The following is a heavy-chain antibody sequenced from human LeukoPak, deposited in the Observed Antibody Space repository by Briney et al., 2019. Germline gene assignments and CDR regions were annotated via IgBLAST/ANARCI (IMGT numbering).Heavy chain of an antibody. D-gene: IGHD1-1*01. V-gene: IGHV4-30-2*01. CDR3: ASQLLWAFDI. Sequence: SETLSLTRTVSGGSISSGGYYWSWIRQPPGKGLEWIGYIYHSGSTYYNPSLESRVTISVDRSKNQFSLKLSSVTAADTAVYYCASQLLWAFDIWGQGTMVTVSS. CDR1: GGSISSGGYY. J-gene: IGHJ3*02. CDR2: IYHSGST.